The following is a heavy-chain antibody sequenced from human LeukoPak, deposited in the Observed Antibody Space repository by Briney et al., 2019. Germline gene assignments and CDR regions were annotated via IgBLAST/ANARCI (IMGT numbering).Heavy chain of an antibody. CDR2: INPNSGDA. CDR3: ARDRMGDCATTSCHLAY. V-gene: IGHV1-2*02. J-gene: IGHJ4*02. CDR1: GYTFTAYY. D-gene: IGHD2-2*01. Sequence: ASVKVSCKASGYTFTAYYLHWVRQAPGQGLEWMGWINPNSGDANYAQKFQGRVTMTRDTSITTAYMELSRLTSDDTAIYYCARDRMGDCATTSCHLAYWGQGTLVTVSS.